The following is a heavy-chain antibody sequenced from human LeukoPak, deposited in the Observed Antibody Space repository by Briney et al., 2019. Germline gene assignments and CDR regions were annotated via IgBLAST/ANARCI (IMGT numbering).Heavy chain of an antibody. CDR3: AGDYASAEGAFDI. Sequence: GASVKVSCKASGYTFTGYYMHWVRQAPGQGLEWMGRINPNSGGTNYAQKFQGRVTMTRDTSISTAYMELSRPRSDDTAVYYCAGDYASAEGAFDIWGQGTMVTVSS. CDR2: INPNSGGT. V-gene: IGHV1-2*06. D-gene: IGHD4-17*01. CDR1: GYTFTGYY. J-gene: IGHJ3*02.